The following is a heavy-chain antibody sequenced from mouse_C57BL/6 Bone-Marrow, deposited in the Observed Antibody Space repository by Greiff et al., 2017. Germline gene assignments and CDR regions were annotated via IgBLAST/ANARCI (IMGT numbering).Heavy chain of an antibody. Sequence: QVQLQQSGAELVKPGASVKISCKASGYAFSSYWMNWVKQRPGKGLEWIGQIYPGDGDTNYNGKFKGKATLTADKASSTAYMQHSSLTSEDSAVYFCARNPLYYYCSSQYYFYYWGQGTTLTVSS. V-gene: IGHV1-80*01. CDR3: ARNPLYYYCSSQYYFYY. D-gene: IGHD1-1*01. J-gene: IGHJ2*01. CDR1: GYAFSSYW. CDR2: IYPGDGDT.